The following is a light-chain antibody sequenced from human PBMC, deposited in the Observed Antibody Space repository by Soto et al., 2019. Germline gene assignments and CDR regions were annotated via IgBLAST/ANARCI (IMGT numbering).Light chain of an antibody. Sequence: IVLTQSPATLSLSPGERATLSCRASQSVDSYLAWYQQKPGQAPRLLIYDASNTATGIPARFSGSGSGTDFTLTISSLEPEDFATYYCQLYNTYSGTFGQGTKVEIK. V-gene: IGKV3-11*01. CDR2: DAS. J-gene: IGKJ1*01. CDR3: QLYNTYSGT. CDR1: QSVDSY.